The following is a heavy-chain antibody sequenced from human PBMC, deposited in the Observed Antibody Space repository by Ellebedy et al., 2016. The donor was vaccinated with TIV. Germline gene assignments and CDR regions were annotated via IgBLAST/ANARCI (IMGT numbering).Heavy chain of an antibody. V-gene: IGHV1-69*06. CDR3: ARLNGYDYIWGSYRSGDY. D-gene: IGHD3-16*02. J-gene: IGHJ4*02. CDR1: GGTFSSYA. CDR2: IIPIFGTA. Sequence: SVKVSXKASGGTFSSYAISWVRQAPGQGLEWMGGIIPIFGTANYAQKFQGRVTITADKSTSTAYMELSSLRSEDTAVYYCARLNGYDYIWGSYRSGDYWGQGTLVTVSS.